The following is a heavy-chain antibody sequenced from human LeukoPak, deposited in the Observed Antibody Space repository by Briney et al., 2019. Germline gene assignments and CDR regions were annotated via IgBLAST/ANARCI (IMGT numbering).Heavy chain of an antibody. CDR3: ATVGTGYSSARGAFDI. J-gene: IGHJ3*02. CDR1: GYTLKELS. D-gene: IGHD6-19*01. CDR2: FDPEDGET. V-gene: IGHV1-24*01. Sequence: ASVKVSCKISGYTLKELSMHWVRHAPGKGLEWMGGFDPEDGETIHAQKFQGRVTMTEDTSTDTAYMELSSLRSEDTAVYYCATVGTGYSSARGAFDIWGQGTMVTVSS.